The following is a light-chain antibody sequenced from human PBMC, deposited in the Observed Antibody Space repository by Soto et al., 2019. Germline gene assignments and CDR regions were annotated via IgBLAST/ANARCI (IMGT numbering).Light chain of an antibody. CDR3: QQYYSTSYT. J-gene: IGKJ2*01. V-gene: IGKV4-1*01. CDR1: QSVLYSSNNKNY. Sequence: DIVMTQSPDSLAVSLGERATINCKSSQSVLYSSNNKNYLAWYQQKPGQPPKLLIYWASTRESWVPDRLSECASGTHFTLTIRSLQAEDVAVYYCQQYYSTSYTFGQGTKLEIK. CDR2: WAS.